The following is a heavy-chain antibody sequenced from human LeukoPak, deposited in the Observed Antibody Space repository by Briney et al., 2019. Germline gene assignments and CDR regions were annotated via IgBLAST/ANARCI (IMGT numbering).Heavy chain of an antibody. CDR3: AKDIGPLTYHYDTSAYSGAFDC. V-gene: IGHV3-9*01. CDR1: GFTFDDYA. CDR2: ISWNSGNI. J-gene: IGHJ4*02. Sequence: QPGRSLRLSCAASGFTFDDYAMHWVRHAPGKGLEWVSSISWNSGNIGYADSVKGRFTISRDNAKNSLYLQMNSLRAEDTALYYCAKDIGPLTYHYDTSAYSGAFDCWGQGILVTVSS. D-gene: IGHD3-22*01.